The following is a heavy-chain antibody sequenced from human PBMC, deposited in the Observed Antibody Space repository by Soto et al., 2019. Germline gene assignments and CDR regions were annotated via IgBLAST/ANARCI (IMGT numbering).Heavy chain of an antibody. CDR1: GHTFTSYY. D-gene: IGHD6-6*01. CDR2: INLSAGST. CDR3: ARGCIAAACDYGMDV. J-gene: IGHJ6*02. V-gene: IGHV1-46*01. Sequence: ASVKVSCKASGHTFTSYYMHWVRQAPGQGLEWIGIINLSAGSTSYAQKFQGRVTITADESTSTAYMELSSLRSEDTAVYYCARGCIAAACDYGMDVWGQGTTVTVSS.